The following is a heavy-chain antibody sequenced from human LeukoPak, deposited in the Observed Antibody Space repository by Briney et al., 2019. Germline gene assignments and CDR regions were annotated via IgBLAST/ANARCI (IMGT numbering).Heavy chain of an antibody. CDR3: AREGPLSSIRH. CDR2: INPNSGGT. CDR1: GYTFTSYG. D-gene: IGHD5-12*01. V-gene: IGHV1-2*02. Sequence: GASVKVSCKASGYTFTSYGISWVRQAPGQGLEWMGWINPNSGGTNYAQKFQGRVTMTRDTSISTAYMDLSRLTSNDTAMYYCAREGPLSSIRHWGQGTLVTVSS. J-gene: IGHJ4*02.